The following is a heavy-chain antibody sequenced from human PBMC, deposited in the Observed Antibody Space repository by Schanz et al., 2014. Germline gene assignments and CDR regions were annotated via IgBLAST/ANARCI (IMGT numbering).Heavy chain of an antibody. J-gene: IGHJ5*02. CDR1: GFTFDEFA. CDR3: ARAGYDADNWFDP. D-gene: IGHD2-2*01. Sequence: DVQLVESGGGLVQPGKSLRLSCAASGFTFDEFAMHWVRQSPGKGLEWVSGISWNSASIGYADSVKGRFTISRDNAKNSLFLQMNSLRAEDTAVYYCARAGYDADNWFDPWGQGTLXTVSS. CDR2: ISWNSASI. V-gene: IGHV3-9*01.